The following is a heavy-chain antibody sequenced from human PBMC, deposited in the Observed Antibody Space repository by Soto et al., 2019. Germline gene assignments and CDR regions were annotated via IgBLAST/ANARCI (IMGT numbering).Heavy chain of an antibody. CDR2: IYPGDSDT. D-gene: IGHD2-8*01. CDR1: VYSFTSYW. CDR3: ARRMRYYYYYGMDV. V-gene: IGHV5-51*01. Sequence: GEPQKSSWKGPVYSFTSYWIGWVRQMPGKGLEGRGIIYPGDSDTRYSASFQGQVTISADKSISSAYLQWSSLNASDTAMYSCARRMRYYYYYGMDVWGQGTTVTVSS. J-gene: IGHJ6*02.